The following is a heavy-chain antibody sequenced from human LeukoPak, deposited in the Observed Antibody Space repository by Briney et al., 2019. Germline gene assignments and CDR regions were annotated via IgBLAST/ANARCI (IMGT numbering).Heavy chain of an antibody. Sequence: PGGSLRFSCAASGFNFTDYYMSWIRQAPGKGLEWVSYISSSGFSTYNAGSVKGRFTISRDNARNSLYLQMNSLAPEDTALYYCARGKRRFDYWGQGTLVSVSS. CDR2: ISSSGFST. J-gene: IGHJ4*02. CDR3: ARGKRRFDY. V-gene: IGHV3-11*01. CDR1: GFNFTDYY.